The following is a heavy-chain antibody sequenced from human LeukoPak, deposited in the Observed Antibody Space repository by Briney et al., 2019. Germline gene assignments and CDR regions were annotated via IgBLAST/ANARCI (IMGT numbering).Heavy chain of an antibody. V-gene: IGHV4-34*01. CDR2: INHSGST. Sequence: PSETLSLTCAVYGGSFSDYYWSWIRQPPGKGLEWIGEINHSGSTNYNPSLKSRVTISVDTSKNHFSLKLSSVTAADTAVYYCASPSMVRGAYRRGGDYWGQGTLVTVSS. CDR3: ASPSMVRGAYRRGGDY. CDR1: GGSFSDYY. D-gene: IGHD3-10*01. J-gene: IGHJ4*02.